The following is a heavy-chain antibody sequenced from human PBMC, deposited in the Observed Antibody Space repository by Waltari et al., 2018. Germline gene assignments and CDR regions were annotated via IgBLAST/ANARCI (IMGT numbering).Heavy chain of an antibody. CDR2: IIPIFGTA. V-gene: IGHV1-69*15. CDR3: ARDQGDFWSGYHY. D-gene: IGHD3-3*01. CDR1: GGTFSSYA. J-gene: IGHJ4*02. Sequence: QVQLVQSGAEVKKPGSSVKVSCKASGGTFSSYATSWVRQAPGKGLERMGRIIPIFGTANSAQKFKGRVTITADESTSTAYMELSSLRSEDTAVYYCARDQGDFWSGYHYWGQGTLVTVSS.